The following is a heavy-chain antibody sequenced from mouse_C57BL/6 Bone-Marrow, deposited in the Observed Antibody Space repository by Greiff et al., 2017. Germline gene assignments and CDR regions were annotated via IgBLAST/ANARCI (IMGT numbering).Heavy chain of an antibody. D-gene: IGHD2-4*01. CDR1: GFTFSDYY. CDR3: AVSYDYYRAWFAY. CDR2: ISNGGGST. J-gene: IGHJ3*01. Sequence: EVKLMESGGGLVQPGGSLKLSCAASGFTFSDYYMYWVRQTPEKRLEWVAYISNGGGSTYYPDTVKGRFTISRDNAKNTLYLQMCRLKSEDTAMYYCAVSYDYYRAWFAYWGQGTLVTVPA. V-gene: IGHV5-12*01.